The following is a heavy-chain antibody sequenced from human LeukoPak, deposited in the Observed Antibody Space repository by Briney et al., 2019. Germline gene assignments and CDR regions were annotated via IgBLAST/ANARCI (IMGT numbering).Heavy chain of an antibody. CDR1: GFTFSDHY. CDR3: ARLNGDLRGYSYGPYFDY. D-gene: IGHD5-18*01. V-gene: IGHV4-59*11. CDR2: IYYSGST. J-gene: IGHJ4*02. Sequence: GSLRLSCAASGFTFSDHYMAWVRQAPGKGLEWIGYIYYSGSTNYNPSLKSRVTISVDTSKNQFSLKLSSVTAADTAVYYCARLNGDLRGYSYGPYFDYWGQGTLVTVSS.